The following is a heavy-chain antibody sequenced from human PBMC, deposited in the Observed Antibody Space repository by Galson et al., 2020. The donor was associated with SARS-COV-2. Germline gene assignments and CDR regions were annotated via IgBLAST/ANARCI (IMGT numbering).Heavy chain of an antibody. CDR1: GYTLTELS. V-gene: IGHV1-24*01. J-gene: IGHJ4*02. Sequence: ASVKVSCKVSGYTLTELSMHWVRQAPGKGLEWMGGFDPEDGETIYAQKFQGRVTMTEDTYTDTAYMELSSLRSEDTAVYYCATISPYCSSTSCRKFDYWGQGTLVTVSS. CDR2: FDPEDGET. D-gene: IGHD2-2*01. CDR3: ATISPYCSSTSCRKFDY.